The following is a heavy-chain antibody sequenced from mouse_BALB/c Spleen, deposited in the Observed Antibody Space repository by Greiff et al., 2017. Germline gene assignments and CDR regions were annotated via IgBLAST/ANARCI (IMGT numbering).Heavy chain of an antibody. V-gene: IGHV5-6-5*01. Sequence: EVMLVESGGGLVKPGGSLKLSCAASGFTFSSYAMSWVRQTPEKRLEWVASISSGGSTYYPDSVKGRFTISRDNARNILYLQMSSLRSEDTAMYYCARGEGPAWFAYWGQGTLVTVSA. CDR1: GFTFSSYA. CDR2: ISSGGST. CDR3: ARGEGPAWFAY. J-gene: IGHJ3*01.